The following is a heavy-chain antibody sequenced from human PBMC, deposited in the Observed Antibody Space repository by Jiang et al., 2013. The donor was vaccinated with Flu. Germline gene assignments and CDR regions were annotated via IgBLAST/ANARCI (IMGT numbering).Heavy chain of an antibody. CDR3: ARIRYLAVAGMGWLHDY. CDR2: IDWDDDK. V-gene: IGHV2-70*11. D-gene: IGHD6-19*01. CDR1: GFSLSTSGMC. J-gene: IGHJ4*02. Sequence: KPTQTLTLTCTFSGFSLSTSGMCVSWIRQPPGKALEWLARIDWDDDKYYSTSLKTRLTISKDTSKNQVVLTMTNMDPVDTATYYCARIRYLAVAGMGWLHDYWGQGTLVTVSS.